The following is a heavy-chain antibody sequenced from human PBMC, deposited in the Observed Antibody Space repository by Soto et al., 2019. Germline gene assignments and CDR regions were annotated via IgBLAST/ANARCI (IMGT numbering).Heavy chain of an antibody. D-gene: IGHD3-22*01. CDR3: ARGKQGYDDSSGYYSY. J-gene: IGHJ4*02. CDR2: INHSGST. Sequence: SETLSLTCAVYGGSFSGYYWSWIRQPPGKGLEWIGEINHSGSTNYNPSLKSRVTISVDTSKNQFSLKLSSVTAADTAVYYCARGKQGYDDSSGYYSYWAQGTLVTVSS. CDR1: GGSFSGYY. V-gene: IGHV4-34*01.